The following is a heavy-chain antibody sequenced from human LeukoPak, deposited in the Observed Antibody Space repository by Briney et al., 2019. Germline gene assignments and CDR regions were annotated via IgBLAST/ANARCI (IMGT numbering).Heavy chain of an antibody. CDR1: GFTFDDYA. D-gene: IGHD3-3*01. CDR3: AREIHDFWSGIFDY. CDR2: IKQDGSEK. V-gene: IGHV3-7*01. Sequence: GGSLRLSCAASGFTFDDYAMHWVRQAPGKGLEWVANIKQDGSEKYYVDSVKGRFTISRDNAKNSLYLQMNSLRAEDTAVYYCAREIHDFWSGIFDYWGQGTLVTVSS. J-gene: IGHJ4*02.